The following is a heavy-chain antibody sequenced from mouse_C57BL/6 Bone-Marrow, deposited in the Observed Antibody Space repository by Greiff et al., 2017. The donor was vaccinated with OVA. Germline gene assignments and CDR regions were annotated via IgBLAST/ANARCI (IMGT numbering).Heavy chain of an antibody. CDR2: IDHGSGYT. Sequence: VQLQQSGAELVKPGASVKLSCTASGFTFSSSYMPWVKQSPEQGLEWIGTIDHGSGYTYYPAKFQGKATITADTASNTAYLQLSSLTSEDTAIYYCARVDSYWYYDVWGTGTTVTVSS. CDR1: GFTFSSSY. J-gene: IGHJ1*03. V-gene: IGHV14-3*01. CDR3: ARVDSYWYYDV. D-gene: IGHD3-2*01.